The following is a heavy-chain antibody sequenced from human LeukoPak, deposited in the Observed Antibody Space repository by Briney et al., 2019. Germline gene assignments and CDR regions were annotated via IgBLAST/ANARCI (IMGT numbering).Heavy chain of an antibody. Sequence: ASVKVSCKASGYTFTGYYIHWVRQAPGQGLEWMGWINPNIGGTYYAQKFQGRVTMTRDTSISTADMELSRLRSDDTAVFYCARDRLRLGYERTNWFDPWGQGTLVTLSS. D-gene: IGHD2-15*01. J-gene: IGHJ5*02. CDR2: INPNIGGT. CDR3: ARDRLRLGYERTNWFDP. V-gene: IGHV1-2*02. CDR1: GYTFTGYY.